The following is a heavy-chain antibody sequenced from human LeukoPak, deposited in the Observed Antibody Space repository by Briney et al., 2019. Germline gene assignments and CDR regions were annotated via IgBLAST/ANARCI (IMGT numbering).Heavy chain of an antibody. CDR2: IYPGDSDT. D-gene: IGHD3-22*01. V-gene: IGHV5-51*01. J-gene: IGHJ3*02. CDR3: ARRDRYYYDSSGYYPSDAFDI. Sequence: GESLQISCKGSGYSFTSYWIGWVRQMPGKGLEWMGIIYPGDSDTRYSPSFQGQVTISADKSISTAYLQWSSLKASDTAMYYCARRDRYYYDSSGYYPSDAFDIWGQGTMVTVSS. CDR1: GYSFTSYW.